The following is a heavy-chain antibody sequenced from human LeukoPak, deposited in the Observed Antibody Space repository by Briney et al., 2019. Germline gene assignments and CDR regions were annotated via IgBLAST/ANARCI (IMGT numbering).Heavy chain of an antibody. Sequence: SQTLSLTCTVSGGSISSGSYYWSWIRQPAGKGLEWIGRIYTSGSTNYNPSLKSRVTISVDTSKNQFSLKLSSVTAADTAVYYCARHVFEWEPPNYFDYWGQGTLVTVSS. CDR3: ARHVFEWEPPNYFDY. CDR2: IYTSGST. V-gene: IGHV4-61*02. J-gene: IGHJ4*02. D-gene: IGHD1-26*01. CDR1: GGSISSGSYY.